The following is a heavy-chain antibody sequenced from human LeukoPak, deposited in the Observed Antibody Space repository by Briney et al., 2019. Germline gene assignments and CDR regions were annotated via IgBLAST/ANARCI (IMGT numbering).Heavy chain of an antibody. D-gene: IGHD1-1*01. CDR3: ARSGWGTVPVDY. CDR1: GGSFSGYY. V-gene: IGHV4-34*01. J-gene: IGHJ4*02. Sequence: SETLSLTCAVYGGSFSGYYWSWIRQPPGKGLEWIGEINHSGSTNYNPSLKSRVTISVDTSKNQFPLKLSSVTAADTAVYYCARSGWGTVPVDYWGQGTLVTVSS. CDR2: INHSGST.